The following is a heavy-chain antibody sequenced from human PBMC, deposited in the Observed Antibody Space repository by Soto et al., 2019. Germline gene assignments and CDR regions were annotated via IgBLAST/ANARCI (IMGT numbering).Heavy chain of an antibody. Sequence: KPGGSLRLSCAASGFTFSSYAMSWIRQPPGKGLEWIGEINHSGSTNYNPSLKSRVTISVDTSKNQFSLKLSSVTAADTAVYYCARGLVVAATPRYFDYWGQGTLVTVSS. CDR3: ARGLVVAATPRYFDY. J-gene: IGHJ4*02. D-gene: IGHD2-15*01. V-gene: IGHV4-34*01. CDR2: INHSGST. CDR1: GFTFSSYA.